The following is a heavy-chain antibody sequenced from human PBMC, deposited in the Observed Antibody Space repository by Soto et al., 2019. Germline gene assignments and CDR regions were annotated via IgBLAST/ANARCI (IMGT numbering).Heavy chain of an antibody. D-gene: IGHD5-12*01. V-gene: IGHV1-8*01. Sequence: ASVKVSCKASGYTCTIYDINCVLQSTLQWLDGMGWMNPNSGNTGYAQKFQGRVTMTRNTSISTAYMELSSLRSEDTAVYYCARGHLYSGYDPSYYYYGMDVWGQGTTVTVSS. CDR2: MNPNSGNT. CDR1: GYTCTIYD. J-gene: IGHJ6*02. CDR3: ARGHLYSGYDPSYYYYGMDV.